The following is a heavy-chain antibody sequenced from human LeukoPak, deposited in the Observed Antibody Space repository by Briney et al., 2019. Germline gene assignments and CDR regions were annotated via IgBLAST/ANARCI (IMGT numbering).Heavy chain of an antibody. CDR1: GHLYRRYS. J-gene: IGHJ4*02. Sequence: GGSLSLLCAVSGHLYRRYSKLWARRAWGRAGGGVVFISYNGSNTYYANSVKGRFTISRDNSKNTLYLQMNSLRAEDTAVYYCARDFLAAMVSVVDYWGQGTLVTVSS. V-gene: IGHV3-30-3*01. CDR2: ISYNGSNT. D-gene: IGHD5-18*01. CDR3: ARDFLAAMVSVVDY.